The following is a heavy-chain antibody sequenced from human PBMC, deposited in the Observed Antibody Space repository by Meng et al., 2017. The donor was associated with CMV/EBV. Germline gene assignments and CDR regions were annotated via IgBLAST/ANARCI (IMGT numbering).Heavy chain of an antibody. D-gene: IGHD2-2*02. V-gene: IGHV3-11*01. J-gene: IGHJ6*02. CDR1: GFTFSDYY. CDR2: ISSSGSTI. Sequence: GSLRLSCAASGFTFSDYYMSWIRQAPGKGLEWVSYISSSGSTIYYADSVKGRFTISRDNAKNSLYLQMNSLRAEDTAVYYCAREVVPAAIEAATAYYYYGMDVWGQGTTVTVSS. CDR3: AREVVPAAIEAATAYYYYGMDV.